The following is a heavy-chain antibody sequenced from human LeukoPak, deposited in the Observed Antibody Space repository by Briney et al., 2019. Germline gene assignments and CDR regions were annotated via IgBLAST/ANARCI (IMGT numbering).Heavy chain of an antibody. J-gene: IGHJ1*01. CDR1: GFTFSSYD. Sequence: GGSLRLSCAASGFTFSSYDMNWVRQAPGKGLEWVSYISSSGSPTYYADSVKGRFTISRDNAKNSLYLQMNSLRAEDTAVYYCARVLWLAEYFQHWGQGTLVTVSS. V-gene: IGHV3-48*03. CDR2: ISSSGSPT. CDR3: ARVLWLAEYFQH. D-gene: IGHD6-19*01.